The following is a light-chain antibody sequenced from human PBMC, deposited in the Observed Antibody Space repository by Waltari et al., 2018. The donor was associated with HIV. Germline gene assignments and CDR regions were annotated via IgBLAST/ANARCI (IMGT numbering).Light chain of an antibody. CDR2: EVS. Sequence: QSALTQSASVSGSPGQSITISCTGTSSDVGSYNLVSWYQQHPGKAPKVMLYEVSKRPSGVSNRFSGSKSGNTASLTISGLQAEDEADYYCCSYAGSSTFWVFGGGTKLTVL. J-gene: IGLJ3*02. CDR3: CSYAGSSTFWV. V-gene: IGLV2-23*02. CDR1: SSDVGSYNL.